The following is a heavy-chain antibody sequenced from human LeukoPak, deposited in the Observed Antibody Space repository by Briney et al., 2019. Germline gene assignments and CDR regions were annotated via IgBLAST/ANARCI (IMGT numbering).Heavy chain of an antibody. Sequence: GGFLSLCCAASGFTFSSYAMTWVRQAPGKGLEWVSGISNSVSSTYYADSVRGLFTISRDNSKNTLYLQMNSLRAEDTAVYYCANVRSSSCYFALDYWG. CDR1: GFTFSSYA. CDR2: ISNSVSST. CDR3: ANVRSSSCYFALDY. J-gene: IGHJ4*01. V-gene: IGHV3-23*01. D-gene: IGHD2-2*01.